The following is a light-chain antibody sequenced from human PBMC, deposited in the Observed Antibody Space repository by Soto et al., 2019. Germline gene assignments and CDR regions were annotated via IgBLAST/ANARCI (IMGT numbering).Light chain of an antibody. V-gene: IGLV2-8*01. CDR1: SGDVGGYDF. J-gene: IGLJ2*01. CDR2: EVT. Sequence: QSALTQPPSASGSPGQSVTISCTETSGDVGGYDFVSWYQQHPGSAPRLIIYEVTKRPSGVTDRFSGSKSGNTAYLTVSGLQTEDEADYYCSSYTGTDNLIFGGGTKLTVL. CDR3: SSYTGTDNLI.